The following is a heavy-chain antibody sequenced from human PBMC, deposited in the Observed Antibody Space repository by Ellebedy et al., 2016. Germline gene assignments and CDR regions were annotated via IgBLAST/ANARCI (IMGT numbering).Heavy chain of an antibody. CDR3: ARCGLAGTFDL. V-gene: IGHV3-7*03. Sequence: GGSLRLSCAASGFSVSNTYMDWVRTTPGKGLEWVAYIRNDESEKYFVDSVKGRFTISRDNAKNSVYLQMSSLRAEDMAVYYCARCGLAGTFDLWGQGTPVTVSS. D-gene: IGHD3-10*01. CDR1: GFSVSNTY. J-gene: IGHJ4*02. CDR2: IRNDESEK.